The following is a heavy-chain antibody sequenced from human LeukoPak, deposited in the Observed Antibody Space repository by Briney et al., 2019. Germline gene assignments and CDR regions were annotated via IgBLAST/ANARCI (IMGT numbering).Heavy chain of an antibody. CDR3: ARALNYDSSAKTAYFDY. Sequence: GGSLRLSCAGSGFIFSNYAMSWVRQAPGQGLEWVSTISNSGDATFYADAVKGRFTISRDNSKNTLYLQMYSLRAEDTAIYYCARALNYDSSAKTAYFDYWGQGTLVTVSS. D-gene: IGHD3-22*01. CDR2: ISNSGDAT. J-gene: IGHJ4*02. V-gene: IGHV3-23*01. CDR1: GFIFSNYA.